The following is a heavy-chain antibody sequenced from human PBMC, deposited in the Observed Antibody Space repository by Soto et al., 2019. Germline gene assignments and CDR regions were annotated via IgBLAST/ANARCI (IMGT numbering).Heavy chain of an antibody. Sequence: ASVKVSCKASGYTFTSYDINWVRQATGQGLEWMGWMNPNSGNTGYAQKFQGRVTMTRNTSISTAYMELSSLRSEDTAVYYCARVYDFWSGYYYYYYGMDVWGQGTTVTVSS. CDR3: ARVYDFWSGYYYYYYGMDV. CDR2: MNPNSGNT. CDR1: GYTFTSYD. D-gene: IGHD3-3*01. J-gene: IGHJ6*02. V-gene: IGHV1-8*01.